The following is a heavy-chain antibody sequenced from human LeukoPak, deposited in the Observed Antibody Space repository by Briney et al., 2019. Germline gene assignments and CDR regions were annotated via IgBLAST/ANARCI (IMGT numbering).Heavy chain of an antibody. J-gene: IGHJ2*01. Sequence: GGSLRLSCAASGCTFSKAWMSWVRQAPGKGLEWVGRIKSKTDGGTTDYAAPVKGRFTISRDDSKNTLYLQMNSLQTEDTAVYCCTSDGYREVATIGYWYFHLWGRGTLVTVSS. CDR3: TSDGYREVATIGYWYFHL. CDR2: IKSKTDGGTT. CDR1: GCTFSKAW. V-gene: IGHV3-15*01. D-gene: IGHD5-12*01.